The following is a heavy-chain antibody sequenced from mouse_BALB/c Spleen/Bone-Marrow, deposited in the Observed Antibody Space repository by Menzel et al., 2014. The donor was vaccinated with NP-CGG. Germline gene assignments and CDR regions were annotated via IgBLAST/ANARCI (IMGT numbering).Heavy chain of an antibody. CDR1: GFTFSSFG. Sequence: EVKLMESGGGLVQPGGSRKLSCAASGFTFSSFGMHWVRQAPEKGLEWVAYISSGSSTIYYADTVKGRFTLSRDNPKNPLFLQMTSLSSEDTAMYYCASRAYWGQGTLVTVSA. CDR3: ASRAY. V-gene: IGHV5-17*02. CDR2: ISSGSSTI. J-gene: IGHJ3*01.